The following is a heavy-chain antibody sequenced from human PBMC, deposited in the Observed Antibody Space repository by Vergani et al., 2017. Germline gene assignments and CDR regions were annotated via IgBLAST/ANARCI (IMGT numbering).Heavy chain of an antibody. V-gene: IGHV2-26*01. J-gene: IGHJ5*02. Sequence: QVTLKESGPVLVKPTETLTLTCTVSGFSLSNARMGVSWIRQPPGKGLEWLAHIFSYYEKSYSTSLKSRLTISKDTSKSQVVLTMTNMDPVDTATYYCARQYSSSLGGFDPWGQGTLVTVSS. CDR3: ARQYSSSLGGFDP. CDR2: IFSYYEK. D-gene: IGHD6-6*01. CDR1: GFSLSNARMG.